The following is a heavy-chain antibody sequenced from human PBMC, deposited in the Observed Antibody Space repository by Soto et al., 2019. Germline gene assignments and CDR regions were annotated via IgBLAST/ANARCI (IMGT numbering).Heavy chain of an antibody. CDR1: GGRSTYF. D-gene: IGHD3-16*01. CDR3: ASPLSTDTFDY. J-gene: IGHJ4*02. Sequence: SETLSLTCTVSGGRSTYFWGWIRQPPGKGLEWIGTIYYSGDTYYNPSLQSRVTISGGTSKNQFSLKLTSVTAADTAIYYCASPLSTDTFDYWGPGTLVTVSS. CDR2: IYYSGDT. V-gene: IGHV4-39*01.